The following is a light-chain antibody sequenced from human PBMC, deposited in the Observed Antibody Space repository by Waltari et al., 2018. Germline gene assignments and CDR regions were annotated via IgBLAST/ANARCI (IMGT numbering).Light chain of an antibody. CDR1: QRVSRY. J-gene: IGKJ3*01. CDR3: QRRGHWPPGAT. CDR2: DAS. V-gene: IGKV3-11*01. Sequence: EIVLTQSPATLSLSPGARATLSCRASQRVSRYLAWYQQKPGQAPRLLIYDASNRATGIPARFSGSGSGTDFTLTISSLEPEDFAVYYCQRRGHWPPGATFGPGTRVDIK.